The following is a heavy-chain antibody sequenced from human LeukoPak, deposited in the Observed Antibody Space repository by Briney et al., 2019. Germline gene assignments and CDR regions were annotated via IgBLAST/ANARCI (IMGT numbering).Heavy chain of an antibody. D-gene: IGHD6-19*01. J-gene: IGHJ4*02. Sequence: SSETLSLTCTVSGVSISSSGYYWGWIRQPPGRGLEWIGSLYGSGSTYYNPSLKSRVTISVDTSKNQFSLNLDSVTAADTAVYYCASGSSSSGWYPHFEHWGQGALVAVSS. V-gene: IGHV4-39*01. CDR1: GVSISSSGYY. CDR2: LYGSGST. CDR3: ASGSSSSGWYPHFEH.